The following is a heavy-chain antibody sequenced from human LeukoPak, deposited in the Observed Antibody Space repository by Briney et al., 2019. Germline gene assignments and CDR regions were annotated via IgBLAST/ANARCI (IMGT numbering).Heavy chain of an antibody. J-gene: IGHJ3*02. D-gene: IGHD6-13*01. Sequence: PGGSLRLSCATSGFTFNTYAMSWVRQAPGKGLEWVSTISASGGSTYYADSVKGRFTISRDNSKNTLYLQMNSLRAEDTAAYYCAKVHSSSWYDAFDIWGQGTMVTVSS. CDR2: ISASGGST. V-gene: IGHV3-23*01. CDR3: AKVHSSSWYDAFDI. CDR1: GFTFNTYA.